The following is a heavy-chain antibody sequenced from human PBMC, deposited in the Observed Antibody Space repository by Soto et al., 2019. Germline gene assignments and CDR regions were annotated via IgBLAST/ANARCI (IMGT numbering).Heavy chain of an antibody. D-gene: IGHD5-12*01. Sequence: QVQLQESGPGLVKPSQTLSLTCTVSGYSINSCAYYLNWIRQRPGNGLEWIRYMFSSGSTDYNPSFKCRVNISVDTSRKHFSLKMTSGTAADTAIYYCARDRMATIAYICHDMDVWGKGNTVTVSS. V-gene: IGHV4-31*03. J-gene: IGHJ6*04. CDR1: GYSINSCAYY. CDR3: ARDRMATIAYICHDMDV. CDR2: MFSSGST.